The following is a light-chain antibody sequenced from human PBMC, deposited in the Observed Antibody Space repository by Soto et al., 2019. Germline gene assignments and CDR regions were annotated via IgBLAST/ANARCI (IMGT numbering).Light chain of an antibody. CDR3: QQYNSWPLT. Sequence: ETVMTQSPATLSVSPGERATLSCRASQSVSSNLAWYQQKPGQPPRLLIYDISTRATGIPTRFSGSGSGTEFTLTISSLQSEDFAVYYCQQYNSWPLTFGGGTNVEIK. V-gene: IGKV3D-15*01. J-gene: IGKJ4*01. CDR2: DIS. CDR1: QSVSSN.